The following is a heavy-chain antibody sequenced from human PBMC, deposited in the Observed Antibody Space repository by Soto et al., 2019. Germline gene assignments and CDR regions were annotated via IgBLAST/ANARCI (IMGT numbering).Heavy chain of an antibody. D-gene: IGHD3-10*01. J-gene: IGHJ3*01. CDR2: IKSKTDRGTK. V-gene: IGHV3-15*01. Sequence: GGSLRLSCEASGFSFRNAWMNWVRQAPGKGLEWVGRIKSKTDRGTKDYAAPVEGRFTISRDDSKNMLYLQMSSLRAEDTAVYYCVRDRGYPDSLDVWGRGTMVTVSS. CDR3: VRDRGYPDSLDV. CDR1: GFSFRNAW.